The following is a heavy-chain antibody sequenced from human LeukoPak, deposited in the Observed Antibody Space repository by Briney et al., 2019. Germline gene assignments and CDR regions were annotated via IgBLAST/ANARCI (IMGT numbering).Heavy chain of an antibody. V-gene: IGHV4-31*03. CDR3: ARASITMVRDYYYGMDV. D-gene: IGHD3-10*01. CDR1: GGSISSGGYY. CDR2: IYYSGST. J-gene: IGHJ6*02. Sequence: SQTLSLTCTVSGGSISSGGYYWSWIRQHPGKGLEWIGYIYYSGSTYYNPSLKSRVTISVDKSKNQFSLKLSSVTAADTAVYYCARASITMVRDYYYGMDVWGQGTTVTVSS.